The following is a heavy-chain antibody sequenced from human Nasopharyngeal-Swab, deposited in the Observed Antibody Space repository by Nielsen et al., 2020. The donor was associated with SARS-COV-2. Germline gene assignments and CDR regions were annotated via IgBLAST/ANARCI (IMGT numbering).Heavy chain of an antibody. J-gene: IGHJ5*02. CDR2: IKDSGDST. V-gene: IGHV3-23*01. Sequence: GESLKISCAASGFTVSSTYAMSWVRQAPGKGLEWVSGIKDSGDSTYYADSVKGRFTISRDNSKNTLYLQMNSLRAEDTAVYYCAKEKSVLGLESDWFDPWGQGTLVTVSS. CDR1: GFTVSSTYA. CDR3: AKEKSVLGLESDWFDP. D-gene: IGHD3-3*01.